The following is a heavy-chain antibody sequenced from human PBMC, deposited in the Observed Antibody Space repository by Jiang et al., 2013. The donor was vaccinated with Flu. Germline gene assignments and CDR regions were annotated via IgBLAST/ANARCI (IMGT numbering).Heavy chain of an antibody. J-gene: IGHJ3*02. Sequence: GRFTMSRNNAKNSLYLQMNSLRPEDTALYYCARKAYSSSFDIWGQGTMVTVSS. D-gene: IGHD2-15*01. V-gene: IGHV3-11*03. CDR3: ARKAYSSSFDI.